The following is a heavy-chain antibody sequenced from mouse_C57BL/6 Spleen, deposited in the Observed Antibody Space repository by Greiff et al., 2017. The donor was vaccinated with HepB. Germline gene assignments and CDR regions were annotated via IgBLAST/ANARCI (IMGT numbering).Heavy chain of an antibody. CDR3: ASPIYYDYDEGCAY. CDR2: INPKNGGT. J-gene: IGHJ3*01. Sequence: EVQLQQSGPELVKPGASVKMSCKASGYTFTDYNMHWVKQSHGKSLEWIGYINPKNGGTSYNQKFKGKATLTVNKSSSTAYMELRSLTSEDSAVYYCASPIYYDYDEGCAYWGQGSLVTVSA. D-gene: IGHD2-4*01. CDR1: GYTFTDYN. V-gene: IGHV1-22*01.